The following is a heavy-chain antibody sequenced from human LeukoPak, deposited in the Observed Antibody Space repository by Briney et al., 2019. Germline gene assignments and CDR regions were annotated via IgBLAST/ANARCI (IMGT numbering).Heavy chain of an antibody. V-gene: IGHV1-2*02. J-gene: IGHJ4*02. CDR2: INPNSGGT. D-gene: IGHD2-8*01. Sequence: ASVKVSCKPSGYTFTRYYMHWVRQAPGQGLEWMGWINPNSGGTNYAQQSQGRGPMTRDTSISTAYMELSRLRSDDTAVYDCVRGPCTNGVCYRYPDYWGQGTLVTVSS. CDR3: VRGPCTNGVCYRYPDY. CDR1: GYTFTRYY.